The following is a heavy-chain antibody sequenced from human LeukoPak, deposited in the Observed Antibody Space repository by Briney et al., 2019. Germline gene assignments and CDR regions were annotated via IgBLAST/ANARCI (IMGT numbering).Heavy chain of an antibody. CDR2: ISSSGSTI. Sequence: GGSLRLSCAASGFTFSSYEMNWVRQAPGKGLEWVSYISSSGSTIYYADSAKGRFTISRDNAKNSLYLQMNSLRAEDTAVYYCARSVRGLAVASHFDYWGQGTLVTVSS. J-gene: IGHJ4*02. V-gene: IGHV3-48*03. CDR1: GFTFSSYE. D-gene: IGHD6-19*01. CDR3: ARSVRGLAVASHFDY.